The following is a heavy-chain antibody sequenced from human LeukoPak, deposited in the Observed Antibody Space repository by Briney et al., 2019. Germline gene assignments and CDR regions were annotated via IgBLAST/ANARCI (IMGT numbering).Heavy chain of an antibody. D-gene: IGHD5/OR15-5a*01. J-gene: IGHJ4*02. Sequence: GGSLRLSCAASGFTFSNFGMNWVRQAPGKGLEWVSYISSSSSTIYYADSVKGRFTISRDNARNSLSLQMNSLRAEDTAVYYCAGSVFDYWGQGTLVAVSS. CDR3: AGSVFDY. CDR1: GFTFSNFG. CDR2: ISSSSSTI. V-gene: IGHV3-48*01.